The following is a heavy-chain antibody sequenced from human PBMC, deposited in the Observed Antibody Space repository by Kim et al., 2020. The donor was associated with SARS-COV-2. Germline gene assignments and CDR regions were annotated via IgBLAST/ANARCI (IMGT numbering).Heavy chain of an antibody. V-gene: IGHV2-70*01. CDR3: ARISRHYGLTVFDY. Sequence: STSLKTRLTISKDTSKNQVVLTMTNMDPVDTATYYCARISRHYGLTVFDYWGQGTLVTVSS. D-gene: IGHD4-17*01. J-gene: IGHJ4*02.